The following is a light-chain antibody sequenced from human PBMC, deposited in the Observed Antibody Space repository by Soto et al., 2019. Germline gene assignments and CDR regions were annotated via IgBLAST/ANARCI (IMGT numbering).Light chain of an antibody. Sequence: MMMTQSPATLSVSPGERVTLSCRTSHSVNSHVAWYQQKPGQAPRLLLYGASTRATGIPVRFSGSGFGTEFTLNISSLQSEDVAVYYCQQHKNWPIVGQGTRLESK. CDR1: HSVNSH. V-gene: IGKV3-15*01. CDR3: QQHKNWPI. J-gene: IGKJ5*01. CDR2: GAS.